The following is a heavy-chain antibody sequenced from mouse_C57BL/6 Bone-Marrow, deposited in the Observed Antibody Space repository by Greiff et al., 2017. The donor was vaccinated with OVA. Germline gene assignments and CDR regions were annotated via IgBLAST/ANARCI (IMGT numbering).Heavy chain of an antibody. CDR3: AREGMVTTFYYYAMDH. J-gene: IGHJ4*01. Sequence: VQLQQSGAELARPGASVKLSCKASGYTFTSYGISWVKQRTGQGLEWIGEIYPRSGNTYYNEKFKGKATLTADKSSSTAYMELRSLTSEDSAVYFCAREGMVTTFYYYAMDHWGQGTSVTVSS. V-gene: IGHV1-81*01. CDR2: IYPRSGNT. CDR1: GYTFTSYG. D-gene: IGHD2-1*01.